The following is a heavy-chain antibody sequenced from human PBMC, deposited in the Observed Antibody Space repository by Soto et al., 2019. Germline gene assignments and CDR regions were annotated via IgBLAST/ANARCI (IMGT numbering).Heavy chain of an antibody. CDR2: IKQDGSEK. CDR1: GFTFSSYW. CDR3: ARDEADSSGWYGAVDY. Sequence: SLRLSCAASGFTFSSYWMSWVRQAPGKGLEWVANIKQDGSEKYYVDSVKGRFTISRDNAKNSLYLQMNSLRAEDTAVYYCARDEADSSGWYGAVDYWGQGTLVTVSS. V-gene: IGHV3-7*05. D-gene: IGHD6-19*01. J-gene: IGHJ4*02.